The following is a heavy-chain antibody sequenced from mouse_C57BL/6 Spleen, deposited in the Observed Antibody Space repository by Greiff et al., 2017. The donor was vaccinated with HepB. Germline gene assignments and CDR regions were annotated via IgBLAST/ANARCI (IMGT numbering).Heavy chain of an antibody. CDR2: ISDGGSYT. CDR3: ARSAYYSDYDAMDY. J-gene: IGHJ4*01. CDR1: GFTFSSYA. Sequence: DVMLVESGGGLVKPGGSLKLSCAASGFTFSSYAMSWVRQTPEKRLEWVATISDGGSYTYYPDNVKGRITISRDNAKNNLYLPMSHLKSEDTAMYYCARSAYYSDYDAMDYWGQGTSVTVSS. D-gene: IGHD2-12*01. V-gene: IGHV5-4*03.